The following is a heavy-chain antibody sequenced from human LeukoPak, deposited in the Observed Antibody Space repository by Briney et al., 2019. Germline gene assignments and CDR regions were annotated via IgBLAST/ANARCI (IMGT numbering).Heavy chain of an antibody. J-gene: IGHJ4*02. D-gene: IGHD3-10*01. CDR3: VRLFYDSGRYLFDC. Sequence: GGPLSLSCAASGFSITGYAMHWVRQAPGKGLEWVAVIASNGSEKYYADSVRGRFTISRDNSASTLYLQLNSLRVDDTAVYYCVRLFYDSGRYLFDCWGQGILVTVSS. CDR2: IASNGSEK. CDR1: GFSITGYA. V-gene: IGHV3-30*04.